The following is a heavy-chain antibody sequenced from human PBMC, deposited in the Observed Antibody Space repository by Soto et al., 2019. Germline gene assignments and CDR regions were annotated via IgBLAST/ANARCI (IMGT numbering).Heavy chain of an antibody. J-gene: IGHJ4*02. CDR3: ARSRQNRGRNYDFWSGYYQDFAY. CDR1: GGTFSSYA. CDR2: IIPIFGTA. D-gene: IGHD3-3*01. Sequence: QVQLVQSGAEVKKPGSSVKVSCKASGGTFSSYAISWVRQAPGQGLEWMGGIIPIFGTANYAQKFQGRVTITADESTSTAYMELSSLRSEDTAVYYCARSRQNRGRNYDFWSGYYQDFAYWGQGTLVTVSS. V-gene: IGHV1-69*01.